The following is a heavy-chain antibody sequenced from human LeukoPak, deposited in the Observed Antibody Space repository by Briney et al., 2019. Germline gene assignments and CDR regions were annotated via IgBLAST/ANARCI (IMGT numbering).Heavy chain of an antibody. CDR3: ATPRSLAAAVLDP. D-gene: IGHD6-13*01. J-gene: IGHJ5*02. V-gene: IGHV1-2*02. CDR1: GYTFTGYY. Sequence: ASVKVSCKASGYTFTGYYMHWVRQAPGQGLEWMGWINPNSGGTNYAQKFQGRVTMTEDTSTDTAYMELSSLRSEDTAVYYCATPRSLAAAVLDPWGQGTLVTVSS. CDR2: INPNSGGT.